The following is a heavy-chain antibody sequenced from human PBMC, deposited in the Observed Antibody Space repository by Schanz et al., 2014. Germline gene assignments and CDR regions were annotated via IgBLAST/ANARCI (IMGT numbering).Heavy chain of an antibody. CDR2: ISEGGGVT. CDR3: AKAAAGTVTRFDP. CDR1: GFTFSSYA. V-gene: IGHV3-23*01. Sequence: EVQLLESGGGLVQPGGSLRLSCAASGFTFSSYAMSWVRQAPGKGLEWVIGISEGGGVTHYADSVRGRFTISSDSSKTTLYLQMSRLRADDTAVYYGAKAAAGTVTRFDPWGQGTLVTVSS. D-gene: IGHD4-4*01. J-gene: IGHJ5*02.